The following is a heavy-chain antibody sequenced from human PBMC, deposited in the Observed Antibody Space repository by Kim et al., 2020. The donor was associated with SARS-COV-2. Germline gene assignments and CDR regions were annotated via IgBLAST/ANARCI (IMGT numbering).Heavy chain of an antibody. V-gene: IGHV4-31*02. J-gene: IGHJ5*02. Sequence: SLKSRVTISVETSKNQFALKLSSVTAADTAVYYCARDGTQQLTRGRWFDPWGQGTLVTVSS. CDR3: ARDGTQQLTRGRWFDP. D-gene: IGHD6-13*01.